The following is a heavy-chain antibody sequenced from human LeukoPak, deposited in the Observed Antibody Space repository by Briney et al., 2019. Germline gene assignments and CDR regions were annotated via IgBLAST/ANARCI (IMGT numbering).Heavy chain of an antibody. CDR1: GYTFTSYY. V-gene: IGHV1-46*01. Sequence: ASVKVSCKASGYTFTSYYMHWVRQAPGQGLEWMGIINPSGGSTSYAQKFQGRVTMTRDMSTSTVYMELSSLRSEDTAVYYCARDGGVYCSGGSCYFGLGDNWFDPWGQGTLVTVSS. J-gene: IGHJ5*02. CDR2: INPSGGST. CDR3: ARDGGVYCSGGSCYFGLGDNWFDP. D-gene: IGHD2-15*01.